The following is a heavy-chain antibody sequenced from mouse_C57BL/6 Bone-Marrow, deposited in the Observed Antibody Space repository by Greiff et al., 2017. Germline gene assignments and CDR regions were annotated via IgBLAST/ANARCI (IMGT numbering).Heavy chain of an antibody. CDR2: FYPGSGSI. CDR1: GYTFTEYT. Sequence: VQLQQSGAELMKPGASVKLSCKATGYTFTEYTIHWGKQRSGHGLEWIGWFYPGSGSIKYNEKFKDKDTLTADKSSSTVYMELSRLTAEDSAVYFCARHGRQLRRTPYYAMDYWGQGTSVTVSS. CDR3: ARHGRQLRRTPYYAMDY. D-gene: IGHD3-2*02. V-gene: IGHV1-62-2*01. J-gene: IGHJ4*01.